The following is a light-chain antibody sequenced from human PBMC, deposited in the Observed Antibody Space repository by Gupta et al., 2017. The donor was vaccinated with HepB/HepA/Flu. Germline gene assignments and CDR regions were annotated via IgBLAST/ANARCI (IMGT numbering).Light chain of an antibody. CDR3: QSYDSSLSGIYA. CDR2: GNS. Sequence: QSVLTQPPSVSGAPGQRVTISCTGSSSNIGAGYDVHWYQQLPGTAPKLLIYGNSNRPSGVPDRFSGSKSGTSASLAITGLQAEDEADYYCQSYDSSLSGIYAFGTGTKVTVL. J-gene: IGLJ1*01. CDR1: SSNIGAGYD. V-gene: IGLV1-40*01.